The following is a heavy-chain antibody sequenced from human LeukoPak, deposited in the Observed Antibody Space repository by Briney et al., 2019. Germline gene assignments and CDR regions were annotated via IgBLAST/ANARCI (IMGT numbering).Heavy chain of an antibody. Sequence: GASVKVSCKASGYTFTSYGISWVRQAPGQGLEWMGWISAYNANTNYAQNLQGRVTMTTDTSTSTAYMELRSLRSDDTAVYYCAREVNYYDSSGYCDLDYWGQGTLVTVSS. V-gene: IGHV1-18*01. CDR2: ISAYNANT. J-gene: IGHJ4*02. D-gene: IGHD3-22*01. CDR1: GYTFTSYG. CDR3: AREVNYYDSSGYCDLDY.